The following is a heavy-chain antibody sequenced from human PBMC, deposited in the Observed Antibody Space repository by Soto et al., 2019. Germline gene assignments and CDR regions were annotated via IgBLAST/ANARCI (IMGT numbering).Heavy chain of an antibody. V-gene: IGHV3-7*03. J-gene: IGHJ4*02. CDR1: GFTFSSYY. CDR2: IKGDGSET. Sequence: LRLSCAASGFTFSSYYMSWVRQAPGKGLEWVGNIKGDGSETHYVDSVKGRFTISRDNAENSIYLQMNNLRAEDTAMYYCARDPVTADWGQGTLVTVSS. CDR3: ARDPVTAD.